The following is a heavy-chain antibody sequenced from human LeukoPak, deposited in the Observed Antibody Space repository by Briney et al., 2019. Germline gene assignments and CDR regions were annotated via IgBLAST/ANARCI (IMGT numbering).Heavy chain of an antibody. Sequence: SETLSLTCTVSGGSISSYYWSWIRQPPGKGLEWIGYIYYSGSTNYNPSLKGRVTISVDTSKNQFSLKLSSVTAADTAVYYCARDCSGGSCYSRSRAFDIWGQGTMVTVSS. CDR2: IYYSGST. D-gene: IGHD2-15*01. J-gene: IGHJ3*02. CDR1: GGSISSYY. V-gene: IGHV4-59*01. CDR3: ARDCSGGSCYSRSRAFDI.